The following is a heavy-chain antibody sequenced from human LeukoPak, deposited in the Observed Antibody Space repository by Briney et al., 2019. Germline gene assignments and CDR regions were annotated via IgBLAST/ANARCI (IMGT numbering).Heavy chain of an antibody. CDR3: ARTTRGIAAAGTFDY. D-gene: IGHD6-13*01. CDR2: IYYSGST. V-gene: IGHV4-39*07. Sequence: SETLSLTCTVSGGSISSSSYYWGWIRQPPGKGLEWIGSIYYSGSTYYNPSLKSRVTISVDTSKNQFSLKLSSVTAADTAVYYCARTTRGIAAAGTFDYWGQGTLVTVSS. CDR1: GGSISSSSYY. J-gene: IGHJ4*02.